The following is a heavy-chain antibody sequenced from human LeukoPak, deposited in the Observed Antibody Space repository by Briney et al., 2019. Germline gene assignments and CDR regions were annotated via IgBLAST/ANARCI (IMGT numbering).Heavy chain of an antibody. CDR2: ISNSGTHI. CDR1: GFTFSSYA. Sequence: GGSLRLSCAASGFTFSSYAMSWVRQAPGEGLEWVSSISNSGTHIYYADSVKGRFTISRDNSKNTVYLQMNSLRAEDTAVYYCAKDRDGYNPDYWGQGTLVSVSS. J-gene: IGHJ4*02. V-gene: IGHV3-23*01. D-gene: IGHD5-24*01. CDR3: AKDRDGYNPDY.